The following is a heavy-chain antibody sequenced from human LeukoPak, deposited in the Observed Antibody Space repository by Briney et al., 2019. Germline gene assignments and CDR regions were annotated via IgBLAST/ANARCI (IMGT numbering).Heavy chain of an antibody. V-gene: IGHV3-30*18. CDR2: ISSDGSHK. Sequence: GGSLRLSCAASGFSFSSDVMHWVRQAPGKGLEWVAVISSDGSHKYYADSVKGRFTISRDNSKNTLYLEMSSLRVEDTAIYYCAKWPEGAMDYFDYWGQGTLVTVSS. CDR3: AKWPEGAMDYFDY. CDR1: GFSFSSDV. D-gene: IGHD3-16*01. J-gene: IGHJ4*02.